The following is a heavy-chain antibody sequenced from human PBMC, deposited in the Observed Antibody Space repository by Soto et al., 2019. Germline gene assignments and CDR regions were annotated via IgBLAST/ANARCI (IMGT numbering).Heavy chain of an antibody. V-gene: IGHV1-3*01. CDR1: GYTFTSYA. D-gene: IGHD5-12*01. J-gene: IGHJ5*02. CDR3: ALAWLRLVGWFVP. CDR2: INAGNGNT. Sequence: ASVKVSCKASGYTFTSYAMHWVRQAPGQRHEWMGWINAGNGNTKYSQKFQGRVTITRDTPASTAYMELRSLRSDDTAVYYCALAWLRLVGWFVPWCQGTLVTVFS.